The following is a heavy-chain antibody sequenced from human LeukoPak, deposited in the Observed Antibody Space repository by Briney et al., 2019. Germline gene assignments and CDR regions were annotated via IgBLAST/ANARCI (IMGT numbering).Heavy chain of an antibody. Sequence: ASVKVSCKASGYTFTDFALHWVRQAPGQSLEWMGWINPGSGDTKSSQKFRDRVTITRDTSANTAYMQLTRLKSEDTAVYYCVRDYPYGSGIGRVDNWGQGTLVTVSS. CDR3: VRDYPYGSGIGRVDN. CDR1: GYTFTDFA. D-gene: IGHD3-10*01. V-gene: IGHV1-3*01. CDR2: INPGSGDT. J-gene: IGHJ4*02.